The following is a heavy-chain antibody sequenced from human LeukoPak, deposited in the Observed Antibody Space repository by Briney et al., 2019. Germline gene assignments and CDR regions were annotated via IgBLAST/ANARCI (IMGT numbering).Heavy chain of an antibody. V-gene: IGHV3-49*04. CDR2: IRTKAYGGTT. J-gene: IGHJ4*02. Sequence: SGGSLRLSCAASGFTFSSYAMSWVRQAPGKGLEWVGFIRTKAYGGTTDYAASVKGRFTISRDDSKSIAYLQMNSLKTEDTGVYYCTRGPYGDYARYFDYWGQGTLVTVSS. CDR1: GFTFSSYA. D-gene: IGHD4-17*01. CDR3: TRGPYGDYARYFDY.